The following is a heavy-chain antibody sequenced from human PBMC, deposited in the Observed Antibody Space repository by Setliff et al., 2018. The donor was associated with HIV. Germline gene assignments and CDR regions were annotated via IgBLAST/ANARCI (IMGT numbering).Heavy chain of an antibody. J-gene: IGHJ6*03. CDR1: GGSISSYY. CDR2: IYYSGST. Sequence: PSETLSLTCTVSGGSISSYYWSWIRQPPGKGLEWIGYIYYSGSTNYNPSLKSRGTISVDTSKNQFSLQLSSVPAADTAVYYCARDQEYVIVVAASMNMPGYLHYYYMDVWGRGSTVTVSS. V-gene: IGHV4-59*01. CDR3: ARDQEYVIVVAASMNMPGYLHYYYMDV. D-gene: IGHD2-2*01.